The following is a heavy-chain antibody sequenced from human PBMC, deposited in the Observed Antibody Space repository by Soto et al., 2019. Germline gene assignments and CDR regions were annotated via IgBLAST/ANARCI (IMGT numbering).Heavy chain of an antibody. Sequence: GGSLRLSCAASGFTFSDHSMDWVRQAPGKGLEWVGRIRNKASGYITEYAASVQGRFTISRDDSQSLLYLQMDSLKTEDTAIYYCTRDLTGDRVSNYWGRGTLVTVSS. V-gene: IGHV3-72*01. J-gene: IGHJ4*02. CDR3: TRDLTGDRVSNY. D-gene: IGHD7-27*01. CDR1: GFTFSDHS. CDR2: IRNKASGYIT.